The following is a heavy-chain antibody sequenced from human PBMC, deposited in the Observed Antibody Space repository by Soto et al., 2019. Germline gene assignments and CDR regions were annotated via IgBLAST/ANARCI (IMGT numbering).Heavy chain of an antibody. Sequence: ASVKVSCKACGYTFSSYVISWLLESPLQVLEWMGWISAYNGNTNYSQKLQGRVTMTTDTSTSTAYMELRSLRSDDTAVYYCARDPGSYYVLYYYYGMDVWGQGTTVTVSS. CDR2: ISAYNGNT. D-gene: IGHD1-26*01. CDR3: ARDPGSYYVLYYYYGMDV. CDR1: GYTFSSYV. V-gene: IGHV1-18*01. J-gene: IGHJ6*02.